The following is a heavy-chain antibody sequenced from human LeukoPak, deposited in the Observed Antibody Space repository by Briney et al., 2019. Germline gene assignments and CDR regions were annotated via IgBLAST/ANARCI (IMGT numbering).Heavy chain of an antibody. CDR1: GYSFTSYW. J-gene: IGHJ4*02. V-gene: IGHV5-51*01. D-gene: IGHD3-9*01. CDR3: ARGPIAYYYSLTATYFDY. CDR2: IYPGDSDT. Sequence: GESLKISCKGSGYSFTSYWIGWVRQMPGKGLEWMGIIYPGDSDTRYSPSFQGQVTISADKSISTAYQQWSSLKASDTGVYYCARGPIAYYYSLTATYFDYGGQGTLVTVSA.